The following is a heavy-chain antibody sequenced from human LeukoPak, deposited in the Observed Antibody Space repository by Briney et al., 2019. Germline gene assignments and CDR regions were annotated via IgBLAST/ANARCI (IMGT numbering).Heavy chain of an antibody. Sequence: GESLKISCRGSGYNFNNHWIGWVRQIPGKGLEWMGLIYPGDSDSKYSPSFEGQVTMSVDKSISAAFLQWSSLKASDTAIYYCARGSGSSSWLDPWGQGTLVTVSS. V-gene: IGHV5-51*01. J-gene: IGHJ5*02. CDR2: IYPGDSDS. CDR1: GYNFNNHW. CDR3: ARGSGSSSWLDP. D-gene: IGHD3-10*01.